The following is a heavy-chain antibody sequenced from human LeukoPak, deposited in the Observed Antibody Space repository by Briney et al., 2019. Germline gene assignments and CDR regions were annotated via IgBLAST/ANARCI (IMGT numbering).Heavy chain of an antibody. D-gene: IGHD3-22*01. CDR2: ISGSGGST. Sequence: PGGSLRLSCAASGFTFSSYAMSWVRQAPGKGLEWVSAISGSGGSTYYADSVKGRFTISRDNSKNTLYLQMNSLRAEDTAVYYCALSSGYHYDTRGFDPWGQATLVTVSS. J-gene: IGHJ5*02. CDR3: ALSSGYHYDTRGFDP. CDR1: GFTFSSYA. V-gene: IGHV3-23*01.